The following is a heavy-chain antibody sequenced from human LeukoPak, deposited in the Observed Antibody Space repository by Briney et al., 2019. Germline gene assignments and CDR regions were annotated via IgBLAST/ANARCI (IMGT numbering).Heavy chain of an antibody. D-gene: IGHD3-10*01. J-gene: IGHJ6*02. V-gene: IGHV3-33*01. CDR2: IWYDGSNK. CDR1: GFTFSSYG. CDR3: ARDLGHPLRLLWFGGLLRASGMDV. Sequence: GGSLRLSCAASGFTFSSYGMHWVRQAPGKGLEWVAVIWYDGSNKYYADSVKGRFTISRDNSKNTLYLQMNSLRAEDTAVYYCARDLGHPLRLLWFGGLLRASGMDVWGQGTTVTVSS.